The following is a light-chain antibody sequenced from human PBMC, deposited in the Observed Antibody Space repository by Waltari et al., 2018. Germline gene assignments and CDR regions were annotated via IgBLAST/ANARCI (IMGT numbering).Light chain of an antibody. CDR3: QQYNNYYGGFT. J-gene: IGKJ3*01. Sequence: DIQMTQSPSTLSASVGDRVTITCRASHSISTWLAWYQQKPGKAPKVLIYKASTLETGVPSRFSGSGSGTEFTLTIRSLQPDDFATYYYQQYNNYYGGFTFGPGTKVEIK. CDR2: KAS. V-gene: IGKV1-5*03. CDR1: HSISTW.